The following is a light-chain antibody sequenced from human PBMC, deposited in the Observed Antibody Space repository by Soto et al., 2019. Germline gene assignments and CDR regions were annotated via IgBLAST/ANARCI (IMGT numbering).Light chain of an antibody. CDR1: QTINKN. Sequence: DIQMTQSPSSLSASVGDRVTITCRASQTINKNLNRYQQKPGQAPNLLIYSAADFQSGVPSRFSGSGSGTEFTLTISALQPGDFATYDCQQSFSTPYTVGQGTELEI. CDR3: QQSFSTPYT. J-gene: IGKJ2*01. V-gene: IGKV1-39*01. CDR2: SAA.